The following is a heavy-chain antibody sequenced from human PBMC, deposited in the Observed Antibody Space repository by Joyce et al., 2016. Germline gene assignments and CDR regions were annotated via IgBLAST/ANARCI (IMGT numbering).Heavy chain of an antibody. CDR1: GFSLTSSGVD. V-gene: IGHV2-5*01. CDR2: ISWTNDK. Sequence: QITLKESGPTLVQPTETLTLTCTFSGFSLTSSGVDVAWIRQPPGKALEWLALISWTNDKRYSPSLKRRLTITKDTSKNQVVLTMTNIDPADTATYYCAHRRQQLVVDSWGQGILVTVSS. J-gene: IGHJ4*02. CDR3: AHRRQQLVVDS. D-gene: IGHD1-1*01.